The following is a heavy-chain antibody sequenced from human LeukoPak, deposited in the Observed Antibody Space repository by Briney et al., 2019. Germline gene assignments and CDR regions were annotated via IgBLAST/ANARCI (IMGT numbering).Heavy chain of an antibody. Sequence: PGGSLTLSCAASGFTFSNYWMHWVRQAPGKGLVWVSRINGDGSSTNYADSVEGRFTISRDNAKNSLYLQMNSLRAEDTAVYYCARDRDSSYYYYYYMDVWGKGTTVTVSS. CDR3: ARDRDSSYYYYYYMDV. V-gene: IGHV3-74*01. CDR2: INGDGSST. CDR1: GFTFSNYW. J-gene: IGHJ6*03. D-gene: IGHD6-6*01.